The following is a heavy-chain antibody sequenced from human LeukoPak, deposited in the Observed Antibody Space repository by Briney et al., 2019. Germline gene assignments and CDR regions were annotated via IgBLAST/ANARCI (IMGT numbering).Heavy chain of an antibody. V-gene: IGHV3-30*02. CDR2: IRYDGSNK. J-gene: IGHJ5*02. CDR1: GFTFSSYG. Sequence: GGSLRLSCAASGFTFSSYGMHWVRQAPGKGLEWVAFIRYDGSNKYYADSVKGRVTISRDNSKNTLYLQMNSLRAEDTAVYYCARAGDYGDYVGWFDPWGQGTLVTVSS. D-gene: IGHD4-17*01. CDR3: ARAGDYGDYVGWFDP.